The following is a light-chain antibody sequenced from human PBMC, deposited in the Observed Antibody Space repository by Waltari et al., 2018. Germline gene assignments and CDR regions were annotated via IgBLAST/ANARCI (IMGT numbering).Light chain of an antibody. J-gene: IGKJ1*01. CDR2: DAS. CDR3: QKYDYAPVT. Sequence: DIQMTQSPSSLSASVGDRVTITCRASQDISDSLAWYQQKPGKVPKLLIFDASTLQSGAPSRFRGGGSGTDFTLTITSLQPEDVATYYCQKYDYAPVTFGQGTKVEVK. V-gene: IGKV1-27*01. CDR1: QDISDS.